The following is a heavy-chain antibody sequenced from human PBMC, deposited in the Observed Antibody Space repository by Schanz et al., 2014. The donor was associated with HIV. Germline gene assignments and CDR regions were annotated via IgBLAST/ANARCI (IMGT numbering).Heavy chain of an antibody. Sequence: VQLVESGGGLVKPGGSLRLTCAASGFTFSTYAMSWVRQAPGKGLEWVAVISYDGSIKEYADSVKGRFAISRDNSKTTVYLQMNSLRAEDTAIYYCARSPDWAGTDAFDIWGQGTMVTVSS. D-gene: IGHD6-19*01. J-gene: IGHJ3*02. CDR3: ARSPDWAGTDAFDI. CDR1: GFTFSTYA. V-gene: IGHV3-30*03. CDR2: ISYDGSIK.